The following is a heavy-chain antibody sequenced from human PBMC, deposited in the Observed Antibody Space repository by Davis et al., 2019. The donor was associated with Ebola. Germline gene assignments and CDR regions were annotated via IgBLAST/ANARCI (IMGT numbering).Heavy chain of an antibody. CDR3: ARDDKIMHFDY. J-gene: IGHJ4*02. CDR2: ISLNSGST. CDR1: GFTFIDYY. D-gene: IGHD3-16*01. V-gene: IGHV1-2*02. Sequence: ASVTVSCKASGFTFIDYYMHWVRQAPGQGPEWMGWISLNSGSTKYSHKFQGRVTMTRDTSINTAHVELSGLRSDDTAFYYCARDDKIMHFDYWGEGTLVTVSS.